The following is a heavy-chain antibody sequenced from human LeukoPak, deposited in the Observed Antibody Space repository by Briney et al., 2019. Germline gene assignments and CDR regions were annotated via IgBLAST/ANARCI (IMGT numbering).Heavy chain of an antibody. CDR3: AREASYCDPAFDY. Sequence: GGSLRLSCAASGFTFSSYEMNWVRQAPGKGLEWVSYISSSGSTIYYADSVKGRFTISRDNAKNSLYLQMNSLRAEDTAVYYCAREASYCDPAFDYWGQGTLVTVSS. D-gene: IGHD3-22*01. CDR1: GFTFSSYE. J-gene: IGHJ4*02. V-gene: IGHV3-48*03. CDR2: ISSSGSTI.